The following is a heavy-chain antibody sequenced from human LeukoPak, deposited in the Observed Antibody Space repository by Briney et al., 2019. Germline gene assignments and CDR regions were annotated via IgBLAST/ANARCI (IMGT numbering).Heavy chain of an antibody. Sequence: QAGGSLRLSCGASGFTFTYYGMHWVRQAPGKGLEWVTFVRSDGSDKYYADSVKGRFTISRDNSKNTLYLQMNSLRAEDTALYYCARSDDYNSRNVFNYWGQGTLVTVSS. CDR2: VRSDGSDK. CDR1: GFTFTYYG. V-gene: IGHV3-30*02. CDR3: ARSDDYNSRNVFNY. J-gene: IGHJ4*02. D-gene: IGHD5-24*01.